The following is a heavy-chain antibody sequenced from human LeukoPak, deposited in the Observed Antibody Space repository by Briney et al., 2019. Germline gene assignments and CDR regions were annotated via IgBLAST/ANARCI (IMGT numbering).Heavy chain of an antibody. CDR2: ISGSGGST. D-gene: IGHD3-22*01. J-gene: IGHJ4*02. CDR1: GFTFSSYA. CDR3: AKDLTGDYYDSSAFDY. Sequence: PGGSLRLSCAASGFTFSSYAMSWVRQAPGKGLEWVSAISGSGGSTYYADPVKGRFTISRDNSKNTLYLQMNSLRAEDTAVYYCAKDLTGDYYDSSAFDYWGQGTLVTASS. V-gene: IGHV3-23*01.